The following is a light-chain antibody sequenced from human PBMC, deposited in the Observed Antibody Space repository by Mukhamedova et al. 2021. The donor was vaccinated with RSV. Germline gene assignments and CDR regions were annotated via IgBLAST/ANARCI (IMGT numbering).Light chain of an antibody. CDR2: KAS. J-gene: IGKJ4*01. Sequence: GKAPKLLIYKASSLESGVPSRFSGSGSGTEFTLTISSLQPDDFVTYYCQQYNSFFGGGTKVEIK. CDR3: QQYNSF. V-gene: IGKV1-5*03.